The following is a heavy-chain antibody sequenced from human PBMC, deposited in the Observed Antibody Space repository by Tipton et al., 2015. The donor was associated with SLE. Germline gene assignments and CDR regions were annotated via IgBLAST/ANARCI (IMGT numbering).Heavy chain of an antibody. J-gene: IGHJ6*02. Sequence: TLSLTCTVSGYSISSGYYWGWIRQPPGKGLEWIGSIFHTGSTYYNPSLRSRLTISIDTSKNQFSLTLSSLTAAGTAVYYCARAPSDDSSGYYSYYYYYGMDVWGQGTTVTVSS. V-gene: IGHV4-38-2*02. CDR3: ARAPSDDSSGYYSYYYYYGMDV. CDR2: IFHTGST. CDR1: GYSISSGYY. D-gene: IGHD3-22*01.